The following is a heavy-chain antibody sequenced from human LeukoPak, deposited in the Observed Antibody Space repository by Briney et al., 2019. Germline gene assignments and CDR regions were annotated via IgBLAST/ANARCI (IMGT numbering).Heavy chain of an antibody. CDR3: ARRGGRIAAAGRVDYMDV. D-gene: IGHD6-13*01. V-gene: IGHV4-30-2*01. CDR2: IYHSGST. Sequence: SETLSLTCTVSGGSISSGGYYWSWIRQPPGKGLEWIGYIYHSGSTYYNPSLKSRVTISVDRSKNQFSLKLSSVTAADTAVYYCARRGGRIAAAGRVDYMDVWGKGTTVTVSS. CDR1: GGSISSGGYY. J-gene: IGHJ6*03.